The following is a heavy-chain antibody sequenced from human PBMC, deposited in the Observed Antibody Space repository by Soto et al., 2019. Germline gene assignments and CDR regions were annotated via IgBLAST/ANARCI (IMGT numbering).Heavy chain of an antibody. CDR2: MNPNSGNT. CDR1: GYTFTSYD. V-gene: IGHV1-8*01. J-gene: IGHJ6*02. CDR3: ARERTGPTSMDV. D-gene: IGHD1-1*01. Sequence: QVQLVQSGAEVKKPGASVKVSCKASGYTFTSYDINWVRQATGQGLEWMGWMNPNSGNTGYAQKXXGXLTMTRNTSISTAYMELSSLRSEDTAVYYCARERTGPTSMDVWGQGTTVTVSS.